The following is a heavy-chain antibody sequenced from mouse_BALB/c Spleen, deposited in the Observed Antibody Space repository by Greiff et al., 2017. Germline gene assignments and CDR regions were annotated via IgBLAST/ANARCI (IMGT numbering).Heavy chain of an antibody. CDR1: GFSLTSYG. V-gene: IGHV2-4-1*01. J-gene: IGHJ2*01. Sequence: VQLQQSGPGLVQPSQCLSITCTVSGFSLTSYGVSWVRQSPGKGLEWLGVIWSGGSSAYNAAFISRLSIRKDNSKSQVFFKMNSMQADDTALYYCARNFDYWGRGTTLTVPS. CDR3: ARNFDY. CDR2: IWSGGSS.